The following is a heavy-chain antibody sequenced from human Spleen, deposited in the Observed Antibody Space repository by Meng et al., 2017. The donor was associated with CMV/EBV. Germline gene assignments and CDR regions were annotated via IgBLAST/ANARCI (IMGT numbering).Heavy chain of an antibody. V-gene: IGHV5-51*01. CDR2: VWPGDSDS. J-gene: IGHJ5*02. CDR3: ARHGTESEWELPS. Sequence: KVSCKGSGYRFTSYWIAWVRQMPGKGLEWMGIVWPGDSDSRYSPSFQGQVTISADRSINTAYLQWSSLKASDTAMYYCARHGTESEWELPSWGQGTLVTVSS. CDR1: GYRFTSYW. D-gene: IGHD1-26*01.